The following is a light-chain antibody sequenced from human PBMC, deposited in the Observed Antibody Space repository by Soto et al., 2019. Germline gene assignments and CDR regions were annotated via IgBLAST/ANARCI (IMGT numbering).Light chain of an antibody. CDR3: QQYYSLPLT. CDR2: WAS. V-gene: IGKV4-1*01. Sequence: DIVMTQSPDSLAVSLGERATINCKSSQSVFCSSNNKNYLAWYQQKPGQPPKLLIYWASTRESGVPDRFRGSGSGTDFTLTISSLQAEDVAVYYCQQYYSLPLTFGPGTKVEIK. CDR1: QSVFCSSNNKNY. J-gene: IGKJ3*01.